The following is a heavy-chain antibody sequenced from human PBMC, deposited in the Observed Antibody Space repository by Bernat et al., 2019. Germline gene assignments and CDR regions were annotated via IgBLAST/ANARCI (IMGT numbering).Heavy chain of an antibody. J-gene: IGHJ4*02. CDR1: GGSISSSSYY. D-gene: IGHD3-16*02. CDR3: ASGQYDYIWGSYRYFDY. CDR2: IYYSGNT. V-gene: IGHV4-39*01. Sequence: QLQLQESGPGLVKPSETLSLTCTVSGGSISSSSYYWGWIRQPPGKGLEWIGSIYYSGNTYYNPSLKSRVTISVDTSKNQFSLKLSSVTAADTAVYYCASGQYDYIWGSYRYFDYWGQGTLVTVSS.